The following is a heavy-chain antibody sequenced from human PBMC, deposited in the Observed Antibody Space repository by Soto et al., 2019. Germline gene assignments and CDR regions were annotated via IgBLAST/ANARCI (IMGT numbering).Heavy chain of an antibody. CDR2: INHSGST. CDR3: ARGGPGMNVVVVVAAGFDP. Sequence: SETLSLTCAVYGGSFSGYYWSWIRQPPGKGLEWIGEINHSGSTNYNPSLKSRVTISVDTSKNQFSLKLSSVTAADTAVYYCARGGPGMNVVVVVAAGFDPWGQGTLVTVSS. D-gene: IGHD2-15*01. J-gene: IGHJ5*02. CDR1: GGSFSGYY. V-gene: IGHV4-34*01.